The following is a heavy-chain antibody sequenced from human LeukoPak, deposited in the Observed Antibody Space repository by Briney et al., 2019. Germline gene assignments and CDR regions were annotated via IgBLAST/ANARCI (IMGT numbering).Heavy chain of an antibody. CDR3: ARADCSSSTLRRSWFAH. Sequence: PGGSLRLSCAASGCTLSNYEMNWVRQAPGKGLEWVASISPISRDIYYKDSVQGRFTIARDDSKNSLYLEMNSLRAEDTAVYYCARADCSSSTLRRSWFAHWGQGTLVTVSS. CDR1: GCTLSNYE. J-gene: IGHJ1*01. CDR2: ISPISRDI. D-gene: IGHD2-2*01. V-gene: IGHV3-21*01.